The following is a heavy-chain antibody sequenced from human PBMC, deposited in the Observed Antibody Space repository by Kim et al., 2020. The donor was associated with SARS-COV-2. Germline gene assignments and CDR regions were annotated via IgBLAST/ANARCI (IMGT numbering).Heavy chain of an antibody. Sequence: SETLSLTCTVSGGSISSSSYYWGWIRQPPGKGLEWIGSIYYSGSTYYNPSLKSRVTISVDTSKNQFSLKLSSVTAADTAVYYCARDPGPVLWFGELYWFDPWGQGTLVTVSS. CDR3: ARDPGPVLWFGELYWFDP. D-gene: IGHD3-10*01. CDR1: GGSISSSSYY. J-gene: IGHJ5*02. CDR2: IYYSGST. V-gene: IGHV4-39*07.